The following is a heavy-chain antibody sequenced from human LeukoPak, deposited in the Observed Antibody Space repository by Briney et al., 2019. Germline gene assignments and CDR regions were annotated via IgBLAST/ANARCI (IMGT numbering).Heavy chain of an antibody. D-gene: IGHD3-22*01. CDR1: GFTFSSYA. J-gene: IGHJ6*02. Sequence: AGSLTLSCAASGFTFSSYAMSWVRQPPGKGLEWVSAISSSGGSTYYADSVKGRFTISRDNSKNTLYLQMNSLRAEDTAVYYWAKRPRRITMKVAVRHYGMDVWGQGTTVTVSS. CDR3: AKRPRRITMKVAVRHYGMDV. V-gene: IGHV3-23*01. CDR2: ISSSGGST.